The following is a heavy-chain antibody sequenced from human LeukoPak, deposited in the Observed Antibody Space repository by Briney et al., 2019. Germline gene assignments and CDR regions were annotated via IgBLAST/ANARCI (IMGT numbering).Heavy chain of an antibody. Sequence: KISCKGSGYSFTSYWIGWVRQAPGQGLEWMGGIIPKFGTANYAQKFQGRVTITADKSTSTAYMELSSLRSEDTAVYYCAREQGEYSYGWYWGQGTLVTVSS. J-gene: IGHJ4*02. CDR1: GYSFTSYW. V-gene: IGHV1-69*06. D-gene: IGHD5-18*01. CDR2: IIPKFGTA. CDR3: AREQGEYSYGWY.